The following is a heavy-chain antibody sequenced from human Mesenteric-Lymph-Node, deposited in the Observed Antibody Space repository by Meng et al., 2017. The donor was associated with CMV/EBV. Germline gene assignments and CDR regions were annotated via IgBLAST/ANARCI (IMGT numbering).Heavy chain of an antibody. J-gene: IGHJ4*02. CDR3: AREGSDCSSTTCYFDH. D-gene: IGHD2-2*01. Sequence: FTFSTYGMHWVRQAPGKGLEWVAGVWSDGNNKFYEDSVKGRFTISRDNSKNTLYLQMNSLRAEDTAVYYCAREGSDCSSTTCYFDHWGQGTLVTVSS. CDR1: FTFSTYG. V-gene: IGHV3-33*01. CDR2: VWSDGNNK.